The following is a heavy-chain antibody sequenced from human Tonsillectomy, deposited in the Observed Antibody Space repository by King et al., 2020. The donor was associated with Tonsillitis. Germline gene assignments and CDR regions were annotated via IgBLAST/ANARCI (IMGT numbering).Heavy chain of an antibody. J-gene: IGHJ4*02. Sequence: VQLQQWGAGLLKPSETLSLTCAVYGGSFSGYYWSWIRQPPGKGLEWIGDITHSGSTNYNPSLKSRVTISVDTSKNQFSLKLSSVTAADTAVYYCASVAAAGTGLDYWGQGTLVTVSS. CDR1: GGSFSGYY. D-gene: IGHD6-13*01. CDR3: ASVAAAGTGLDY. V-gene: IGHV4-34*01. CDR2: ITHSGST.